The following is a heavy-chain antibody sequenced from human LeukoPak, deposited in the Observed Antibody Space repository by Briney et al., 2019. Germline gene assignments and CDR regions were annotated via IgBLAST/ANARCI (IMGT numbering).Heavy chain of an antibody. D-gene: IGHD6-13*01. Sequence: ASETLSLTCTVSGGSISSYYWSWIRQPPGKGLEWIGYIYYSGSTNYNPSLKSRVTISVDTSKNQFSLKLSSVTAADTAVYYCARGPDTSTWYYYYMDVWGKGTTVTVSS. CDR1: GGSISSYY. V-gene: IGHV4-59*01. CDR2: IYYSGST. J-gene: IGHJ6*03. CDR3: ARGPDTSTWYYYYMDV.